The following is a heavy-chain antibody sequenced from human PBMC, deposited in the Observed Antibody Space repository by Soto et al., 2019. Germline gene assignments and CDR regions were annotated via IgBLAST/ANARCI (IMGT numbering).Heavy chain of an antibody. CDR1: GFTFTSSA. V-gene: IGHV1-58*01. Sequence: SVKVSCKASGFTFTSSAVQWVRQARGQRLEWIGWIVVGSGNTNYAQKFQERVTITRDMSTSTAYMELSSLRSEDTAVYYCAARGPHFWSGYYTGYDWFDPWGQGTLVTVS. J-gene: IGHJ5*02. D-gene: IGHD3-3*02. CDR3: AARGPHFWSGYYTGYDWFDP. CDR2: IVVGSGNT.